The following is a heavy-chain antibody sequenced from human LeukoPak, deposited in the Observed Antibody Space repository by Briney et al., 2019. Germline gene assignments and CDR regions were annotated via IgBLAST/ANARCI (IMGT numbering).Heavy chain of an antibody. CDR3: ARDDSSGYYTIDY. Sequence: SETLSLTCTVSGGSISSYYWSWIRQPPGKGLEWIGYIYYSGGTYYNPSLKSRVTISVDTSKNQFSLKLSSVTAADTAVYYCARDDSSGYYTIDYWGQGTLVTVSS. CDR2: IYYSGGT. D-gene: IGHD3-22*01. V-gene: IGHV4-59*12. J-gene: IGHJ4*02. CDR1: GGSISSYY.